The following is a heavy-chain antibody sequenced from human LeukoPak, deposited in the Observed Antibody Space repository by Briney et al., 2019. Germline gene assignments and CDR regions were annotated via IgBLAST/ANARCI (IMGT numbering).Heavy chain of an antibody. CDR3: ANLATVTYNPFDY. Sequence: GGSLRLSCAASGFSFSNYGMHWVRQAPGKGLEWVAFTQFDGNNKYYADSVKGRFTISRDNSKNTLYLQMNSLRVDDTAVYYCANLATVTYNPFDYWGQGTLVTVSS. D-gene: IGHD4-17*01. J-gene: IGHJ4*02. CDR1: GFSFSNYG. CDR2: TQFDGNNK. V-gene: IGHV3-30*02.